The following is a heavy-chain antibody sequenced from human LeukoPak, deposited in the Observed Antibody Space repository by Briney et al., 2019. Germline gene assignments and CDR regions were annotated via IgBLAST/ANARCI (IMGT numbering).Heavy chain of an antibody. J-gene: IGHJ3*02. Sequence: AGPLRLSCAASGVTFSSYWMSWVRQAPGKGLEWVANIKQDGSEKYYVDSVKGRLTISRDNAKNSLYLQMNSLRAEDTAVYYCARGALYSDAFDIWGQGTMVTVSS. CDR3: ARGALYSDAFDI. V-gene: IGHV3-7*01. CDR2: IKQDGSEK. CDR1: GVTFSSYW. D-gene: IGHD2-21*01.